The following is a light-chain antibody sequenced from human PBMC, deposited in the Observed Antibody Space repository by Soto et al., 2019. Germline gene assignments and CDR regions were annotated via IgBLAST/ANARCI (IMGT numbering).Light chain of an antibody. V-gene: IGLV2-14*01. CDR3: SSYTSSSTLYV. J-gene: IGLJ1*01. CDR2: DVS. CDR1: SSDVDGYNY. Sequence: QSVLTQPASVSGSPGGSITISCTGSSSDVDGYNYVSWYQQHPGKAPKLMIYDVSNRPSGVSNRFSGSKSGNTASLTITGLQAEDEADYYCSSYTSSSTLYVFGTGTKVTVL.